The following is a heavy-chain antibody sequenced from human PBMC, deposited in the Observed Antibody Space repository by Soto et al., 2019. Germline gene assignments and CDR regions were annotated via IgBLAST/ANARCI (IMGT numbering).Heavy chain of an antibody. D-gene: IGHD3-22*01. J-gene: IGHJ4*02. CDR1: GYTFTSYG. CDR3: ARAETYYYDSSGYYPPRNFDY. V-gene: IGHV1-18*01. CDR2: ISAYSGNT. Sequence: QVQLVQSGAEVKKPGASVKVSCKASGYTFTSYGISWVRQAPGQGLEWMGWISAYSGNTNYAQKLQGRVTMTTDTSTSTAYMELRSLRSDDTAVYYCARAETYYYDSSGYYPPRNFDYWGQGTLVTVSS.